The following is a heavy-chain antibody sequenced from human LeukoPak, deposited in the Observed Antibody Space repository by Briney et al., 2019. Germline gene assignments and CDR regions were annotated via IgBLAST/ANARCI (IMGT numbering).Heavy chain of an antibody. V-gene: IGHV3-7*01. CDR3: ARVTNGSSGYPQLDY. J-gene: IGHJ4*02. CDR1: GFTLSSYG. D-gene: IGHD3-22*01. Sequence: GGSLRLSCAASGFTLSSYGMSWVRQAPGKGLEWVANIKQDGSEKYYVDSVKGRFTISRDNAKNSLYLQMNSLRAEDTAVYYCARVTNGSSGYPQLDYWGQGTLVTVSS. CDR2: IKQDGSEK.